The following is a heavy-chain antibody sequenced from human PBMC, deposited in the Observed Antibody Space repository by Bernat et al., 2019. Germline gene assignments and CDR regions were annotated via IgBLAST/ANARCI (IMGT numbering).Heavy chain of an antibody. Sequence: QVQLVESGGGVVQPGRSLRLSCAASGFTFSSYAMNWVRQAPGKGLEWVAVISYDGSNKYYADSVKGRFTISRDNSKNTLYLQMNSLRAEDTAVYYCARAPYYYDTSGYYYWGQGTLVTVSS. J-gene: IGHJ4*02. CDR2: ISYDGSNK. CDR1: GFTFSSYA. D-gene: IGHD3-22*01. CDR3: ARAPYYYDTSGYYY. V-gene: IGHV3-30-3*01.